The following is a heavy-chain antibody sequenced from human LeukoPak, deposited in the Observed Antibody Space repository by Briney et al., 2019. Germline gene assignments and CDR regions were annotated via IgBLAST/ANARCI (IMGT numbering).Heavy chain of an antibody. V-gene: IGHV3-64*01. CDR1: GFTFGSYA. CDR3: ARGGSTWYYPYFDC. D-gene: IGHD6-13*01. CDR2: ISTNGDTT. J-gene: IGHJ4*02. Sequence: GGSLRLSCAASGFTFGSYAMHWVRQAPGKGLEYVSTISTNGDTTYYANSVRGRFTISRDNSKNTLYLQMGSLRAEDMAVYYCARGGSTWYYPYFDCWGQGTLVTVSS.